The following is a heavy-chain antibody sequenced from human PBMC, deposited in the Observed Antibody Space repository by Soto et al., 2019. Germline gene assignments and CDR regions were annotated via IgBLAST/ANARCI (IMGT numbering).Heavy chain of an antibody. CDR3: VRIGVVQLERLGYGMDV. D-gene: IGHD1-1*01. J-gene: IGHJ6*02. V-gene: IGHV1-69*06. CDR1: GGTFSSYA. CDR2: IIPIFGTA. Sequence: QVQLVQSGAEVKKPGSSVKVSCKASGGTFSSYAISWVRQAPGQGLEWMGGIIPIFGTANYAQKFQGRVTITADKSTSTAYMELSSLRSEYTAVYYCVRIGVVQLERLGYGMDVWGQGTTVTVSS.